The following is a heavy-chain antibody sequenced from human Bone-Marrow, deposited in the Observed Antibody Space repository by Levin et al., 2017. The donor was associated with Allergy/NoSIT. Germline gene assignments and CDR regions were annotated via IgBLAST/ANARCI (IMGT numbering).Heavy chain of an antibody. CDR3: AKGYPPPAAGFDS. J-gene: IGHJ4*02. D-gene: IGHD6-13*01. V-gene: IGHV3-48*01. Sequence: ETLSLTCAASGFTFSRSSMGWVRQAPGKGLEWISHISSSSSTIYYADSVRGRFIISRDNAKNSLYLQMNSLRVEDTAVYYCAKGYPPPAAGFDSWGQGTLVTVSS. CDR1: GFTFSRSS. CDR2: ISSSSSTI.